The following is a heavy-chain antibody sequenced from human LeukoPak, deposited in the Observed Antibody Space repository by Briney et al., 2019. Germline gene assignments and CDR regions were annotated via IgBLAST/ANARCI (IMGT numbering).Heavy chain of an antibody. J-gene: IGHJ6*02. D-gene: IGHD3-9*01. CDR1: GFTVSSSF. CDR2: IHRDDKT. V-gene: IGHV3-53*01. CDR3: ARDSNSLRYGQEDV. Sequence: PGGSLRLSCAASGFTVSSSFIYWVRRAPGKGLEWVSFIHRDDKTYYADSVKGRFTMSRDSSKNTLYLQMNSLRAEDTAVYYCARDSNSLRYGQEDVWGQGTTVTVSS.